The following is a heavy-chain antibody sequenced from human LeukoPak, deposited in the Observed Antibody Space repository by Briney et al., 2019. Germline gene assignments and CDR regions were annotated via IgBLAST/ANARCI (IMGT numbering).Heavy chain of an antibody. Sequence: SETLSLTCTVSGGSISSGSYYWSWIRQPAGKGLEWIGRIYTSGSTNYNPSLKSRVTISVDTSKNQFSLKLSSVTAADTAVYYCARGRYYYGSGYWGQGTLVTVSS. V-gene: IGHV4-61*02. D-gene: IGHD3-10*01. J-gene: IGHJ4*02. CDR1: GGSISSGSYY. CDR2: IYTSGST. CDR3: ARGRYYYGSGY.